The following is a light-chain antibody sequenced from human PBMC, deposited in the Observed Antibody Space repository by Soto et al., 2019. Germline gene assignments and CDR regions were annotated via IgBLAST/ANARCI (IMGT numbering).Light chain of an antibody. CDR1: QSVGKY. CDR3: QHRSNWRPALT. V-gene: IGKV3-11*01. CDR2: DAS. J-gene: IGKJ4*01. Sequence: EIVLTQSPDTLSLSPGERATLACRASQSVGKYLGWYQQRPGQAPRLLIYDASKRATGIPARFSGSGSGTAFTLTISSLEPEDFAFYFCQHRSNWRPALTFGGGTKVEIK.